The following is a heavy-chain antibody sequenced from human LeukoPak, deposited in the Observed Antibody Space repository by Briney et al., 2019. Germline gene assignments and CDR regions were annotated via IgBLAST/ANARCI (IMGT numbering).Heavy chain of an antibody. J-gene: IGHJ4*02. CDR3: ASKLWEPLDF. CDR2: ISTSGSTI. Sequence: GGSLRLSCAASGFIFSTYEMHWVRQAPGKGLEWVSYISTSGSTIYYADSVKGRFTFSRDNARNSLFLQMNSLRAEDTAVYYCASKLWEPLDFWGQGTLVTVSS. D-gene: IGHD1-26*01. CDR1: GFIFSTYE. V-gene: IGHV3-48*03.